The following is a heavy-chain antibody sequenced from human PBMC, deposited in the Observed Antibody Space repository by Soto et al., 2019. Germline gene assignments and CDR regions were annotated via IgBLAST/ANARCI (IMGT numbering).Heavy chain of an antibody. Sequence: QVQLVESGGGVVQPGRSLRLSFAASGFTFSSYAMHWVRQAPGKGLEWVAVISYDGSNKYYADSVKGRFTISRDNSKNTLYLQMNSLRAEDTAVYYCARDREGGAVAVEGPFDYWGQGTLVTVSS. V-gene: IGHV3-30-3*01. CDR3: ARDREGGAVAVEGPFDY. D-gene: IGHD6-19*01. J-gene: IGHJ4*02. CDR1: GFTFSSYA. CDR2: ISYDGSNK.